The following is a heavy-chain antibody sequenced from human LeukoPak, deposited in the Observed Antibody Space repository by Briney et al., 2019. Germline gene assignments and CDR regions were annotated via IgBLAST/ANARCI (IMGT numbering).Heavy chain of an antibody. CDR3: AKDDIRYFDWPRGGGYFDY. CDR2: INHSGST. D-gene: IGHD3-9*01. CDR1: GGSFSGYY. V-gene: IGHV4-34*01. Sequence: SETLSLTCAVYGGSFSGYYWSWIRQPPGKGLEWIGEINHSGSTNYNPSLKSRVTISVDTSKNQFSLKLSSVTAADTAVFFRAKDDIRYFDWPRGGGYFDYWGQGTLVTVSS. J-gene: IGHJ4*02.